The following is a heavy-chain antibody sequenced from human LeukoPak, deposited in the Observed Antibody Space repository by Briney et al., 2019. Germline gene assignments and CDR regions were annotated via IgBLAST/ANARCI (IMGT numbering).Heavy chain of an antibody. D-gene: IGHD4-17*01. Sequence: PGGSLRLSCAASGFTFSSYAMNWVRQAPGKGLEWVSAISGSGVSTYYADSVKGRFTISRDNSKNTLFLQMNSLRAEDTAVYYCARRRRGDFDDSIDYWGQGTLVTVSS. J-gene: IGHJ4*02. CDR2: ISGSGVST. CDR3: ARRRRGDFDDSIDY. V-gene: IGHV3-23*01. CDR1: GFTFSSYA.